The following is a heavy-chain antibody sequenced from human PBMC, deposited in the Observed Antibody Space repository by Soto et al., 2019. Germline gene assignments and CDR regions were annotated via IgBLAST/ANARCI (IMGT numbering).Heavy chain of an antibody. V-gene: IGHV3-30-3*01. CDR3: ANNYEVGWFDP. Sequence: GGSLRLSCAASGFTFSSYAMHWVRQAPGKGLEWVAVISYDGSNKYYADSVKGRFTISRDNSKNTLYLQMNSLRAEDTAVYYCANNYEVGWFDPWGQGTLGT. D-gene: IGHD4-4*01. CDR1: GFTFSSYA. CDR2: ISYDGSNK. J-gene: IGHJ5*02.